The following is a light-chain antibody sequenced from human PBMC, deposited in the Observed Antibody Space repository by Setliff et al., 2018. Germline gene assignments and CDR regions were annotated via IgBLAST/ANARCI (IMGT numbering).Light chain of an antibody. CDR3: TLYTGSSPLYV. J-gene: IGLJ1*01. CDR2: EVS. Sequence: QSVLTQPASVSGSPGQSITISCTGTSRDVGGYYYVSRYQHHPGKAPKLLIYEVSNRPPGVSHRFSGSKSGNTASLTISGLQAEDEADYYCTLYTGSSPLYVFGSGTKVTVL. CDR1: SRDVGGYYY. V-gene: IGLV2-14*01.